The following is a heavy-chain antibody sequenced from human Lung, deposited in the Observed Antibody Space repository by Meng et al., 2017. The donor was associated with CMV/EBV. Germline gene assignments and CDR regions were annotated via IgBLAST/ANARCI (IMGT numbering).Heavy chain of an antibody. CDR1: GFTFSSYA. V-gene: IGHV3-23*03. CDR3: AKVGQGYSNSSDHGKGRND. D-gene: IGHD6-6*01. J-gene: IGHJ4*02. Sequence: GESXKISCAASGFTFSSYAMSWVRQAPGKGLEWVSVIYSGGSSTYYADSVKGRFTISRDNSKNTLYLQMNNLRAEGTAVYYRAKVGQGYSNSSDHGKGRNDWXQGTXVTVSS. CDR2: IYSGGSST.